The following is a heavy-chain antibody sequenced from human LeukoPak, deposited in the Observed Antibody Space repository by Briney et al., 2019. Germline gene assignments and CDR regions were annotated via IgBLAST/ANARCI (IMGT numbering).Heavy chain of an antibody. D-gene: IGHD4-11*01. CDR2: IKTDGSEK. V-gene: IGHV3-7*01. Sequence: WMTCFRQAPGKGLAWVANIKTDGSEKYYADSVKGRFTISRDNAKNSLYLQMNSLRAEDTAVYYCATYSTRNAREFQSWGQGTLVTVSS. CDR3: ATYSTRNAREFQS. J-gene: IGHJ1*01. CDR1: W.